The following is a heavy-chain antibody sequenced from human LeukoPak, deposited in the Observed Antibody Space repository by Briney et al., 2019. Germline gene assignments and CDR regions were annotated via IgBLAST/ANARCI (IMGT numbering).Heavy chain of an antibody. Sequence: ASVKVSCKASGYTFTSYGISWVRQAPGQGLEWMGWMNPNSGNTGYAQKFQGRVTITRNTSISTAYMELSSLRSEDTAVYYCASGDSSGYYSTFDYWGQGTLVTVSS. CDR1: GYTFTSYG. CDR2: MNPNSGNT. J-gene: IGHJ4*02. V-gene: IGHV1-8*03. CDR3: ASGDSSGYYSTFDY. D-gene: IGHD3-22*01.